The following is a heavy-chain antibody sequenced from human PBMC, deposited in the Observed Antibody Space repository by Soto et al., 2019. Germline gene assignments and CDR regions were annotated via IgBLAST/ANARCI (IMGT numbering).Heavy chain of an antibody. V-gene: IGHV3-20*01. CDR1: GFNFDDYG. D-gene: IGHD2-8*01. CDR2: INWNGGST. CDR3: TRDGVYDPVPPPPVL. J-gene: IGHJ2*01. Sequence: EVQLVESGGGVVRPGGSLRLSCAASGFNFDDYGMSWVRQVPGKGLEWVSGINWNGGSTSYADSVKGRFTISRDNAQNSLYLQMNSLRAEDTAFYPCTRDGVYDPVPPPPVLWGRGTLVTVSS.